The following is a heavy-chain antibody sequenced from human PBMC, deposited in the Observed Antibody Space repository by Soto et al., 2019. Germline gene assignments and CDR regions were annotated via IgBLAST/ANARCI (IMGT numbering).Heavy chain of an antibody. Sequence: PGGSLRLSCAASAFTFSTYAMTWVRQAPGKGLEWVAGIDDSGGTTEYGDSVKGRFAISRDNSKSTLYLQMNNLRAEDTAVYFCAKARCSRSSCQFDYWGQGTLVTVSS. CDR2: IDDSGGTT. V-gene: IGHV3-23*01. D-gene: IGHD2-2*01. J-gene: IGHJ4*02. CDR3: AKARCSRSSCQFDY. CDR1: AFTFSTYA.